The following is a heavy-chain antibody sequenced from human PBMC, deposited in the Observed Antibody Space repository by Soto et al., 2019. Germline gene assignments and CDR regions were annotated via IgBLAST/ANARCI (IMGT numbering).Heavy chain of an antibody. D-gene: IGHD4-4*01. Sequence: GESLKISCKGSGYSFTTYWIGWVRQMPGKGLEWMGIIYPGDSDTRYSPSFQGQVTISADKSINTAYLQWSSLKASDTAMYYCARSMTTVTTDAAFDIWGQGTMVTVSS. CDR2: IYPGDSDT. CDR1: GYSFTTYW. J-gene: IGHJ3*02. V-gene: IGHV5-51*01. CDR3: ARSMTTVTTDAAFDI.